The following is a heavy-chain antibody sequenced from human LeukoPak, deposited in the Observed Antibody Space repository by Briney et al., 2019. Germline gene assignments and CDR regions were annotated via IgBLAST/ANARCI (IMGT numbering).Heavy chain of an antibody. CDR2: IYYSGST. CDR1: SGSISSSSYY. Sequence: SETLSLTCAVSSGSISSSSYYWGWIRQPPGKGLEWIGSIYYSGSTYYNPSLKSRVTLSVDTSKNHFSLKLRSVTAADTAVYYCARQERGYDGSGHRAFDIWGQGTMVTISS. D-gene: IGHD3-22*01. J-gene: IGHJ3*02. CDR3: ARQERGYDGSGHRAFDI. V-gene: IGHV4-39*01.